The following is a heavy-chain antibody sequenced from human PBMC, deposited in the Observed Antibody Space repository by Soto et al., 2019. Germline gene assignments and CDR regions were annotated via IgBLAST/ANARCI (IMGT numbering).Heavy chain of an antibody. Sequence: SETLSLTCTVSGGSVSSGSYYWSWIRQPPGKGLEWIGYIYYSGSTNYNPSLKSRVTISVDTSKNQFSLKLSSVTAADTAVYYCARARRVGATYYFDYWGQGTLVTVSS. V-gene: IGHV4-61*01. D-gene: IGHD1-26*01. CDR3: ARARRVGATYYFDY. CDR2: IYYSGST. CDR1: GGSVSSGSYY. J-gene: IGHJ4*02.